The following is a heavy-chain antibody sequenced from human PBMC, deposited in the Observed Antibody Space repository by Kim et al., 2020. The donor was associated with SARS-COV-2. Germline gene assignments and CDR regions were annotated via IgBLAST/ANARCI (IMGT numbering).Heavy chain of an antibody. D-gene: IGHD6-19*01. V-gene: IGHV4-59*08. Sequence: SETLSLTCTVSGGSISSYYWSWIRQPPGKGLEWIGYISYSWSTSYNPSLKSRVTISVYTSKTQFSLKLSSVTAADTAVYYCARHMGSSGLCSIDCCGQGT. J-gene: IGHJ4*02. CDR1: GGSISSYY. CDR2: ISYSWST. CDR3: ARHMGSSGLCSIDC.